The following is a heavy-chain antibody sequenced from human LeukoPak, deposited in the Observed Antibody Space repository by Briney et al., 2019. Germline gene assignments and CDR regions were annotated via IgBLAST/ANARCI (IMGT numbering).Heavy chain of an antibody. CDR2: IRYDGSNK. CDR1: GFTFSRYG. J-gene: IGHJ4*02. Sequence: PGGSLRLSCAASGFTFSRYGMHWVRQAPGKGLEWVAFIRYDGSNKYYADSVKGRFTISRDNSKNSLYLQMNSLRAEDTAVYYCATLVLLWFGELLLTPSFDYWGQGTLVSVSS. D-gene: IGHD3-10*01. CDR3: ATLVLLWFGELLLTPSFDY. V-gene: IGHV3-30*02.